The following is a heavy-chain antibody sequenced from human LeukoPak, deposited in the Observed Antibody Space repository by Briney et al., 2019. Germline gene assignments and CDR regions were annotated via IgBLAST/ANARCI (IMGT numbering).Heavy chain of an antibody. CDR3: LGYYYYGMDV. Sequence: SETLSLTCTVSGGSISSYYWSWIRQPARKGLEWIGRIYTSGSTNYNPSLKSRVTMSVDTSKNQFSLKLSSVTAADTAVYYCLGYYYYGMDVWGQGTTVTVSS. CDR1: GGSISSYY. J-gene: IGHJ6*02. V-gene: IGHV4-4*07. CDR2: IYTSGST.